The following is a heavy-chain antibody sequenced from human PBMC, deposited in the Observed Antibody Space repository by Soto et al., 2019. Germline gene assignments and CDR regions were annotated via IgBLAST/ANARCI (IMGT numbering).Heavy chain of an antibody. CDR1: GFSLSTSGVG. Sequence: QITLKESGPTLVKPTQTLTLTCTFSGFSLSTSGVGVGWIRQPPGKALEWLALIYWDDDKRYSPSLKSRLTITKDTSKNQVVLTMTNMDPEDTATYYCAHSGAYDYVWGSSPFDYWGQGTLVTVSS. CDR2: IYWDDDK. CDR3: AHSGAYDYVWGSSPFDY. V-gene: IGHV2-5*02. D-gene: IGHD3-16*01. J-gene: IGHJ4*02.